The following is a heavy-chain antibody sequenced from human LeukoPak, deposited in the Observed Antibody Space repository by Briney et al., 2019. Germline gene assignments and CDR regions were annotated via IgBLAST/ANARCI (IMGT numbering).Heavy chain of an antibody. D-gene: IGHD1-26*01. CDR2: IYYSGST. CDR1: GGSISSDY. V-gene: IGHV4-59*08. Sequence: PSETLSLTCAVSGGSISSDYWSWIRQPPGKGLEWIGYIYYSGSTNYNPSLKSRVTISIDTSKSQFSLKLSSVTAADTAVYYCVRQTSGTYYSLDSWGQGTLVTVSS. CDR3: VRQTSGTYYSLDS. J-gene: IGHJ4*02.